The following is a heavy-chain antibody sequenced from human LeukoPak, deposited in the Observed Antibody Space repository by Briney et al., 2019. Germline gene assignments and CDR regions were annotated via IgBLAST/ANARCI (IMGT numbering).Heavy chain of an antibody. CDR2: IYSGGST. D-gene: IGHD6-13*01. CDR3: AREEVAAAGTGYYYYGMDV. V-gene: IGHV3-53*04. CDR1: GFTFSTSG. J-gene: IGHJ6*02. Sequence: QAGGSLRLSCGASGFTFSTSGMSWVRQAPXXXLEWVSVIYSGGSTYYADSVKGRFTISRHNSKNTLYLQMNSLRAEDTAVYYCAREEVAAAGTGYYYYGMDVWGQGTTVTVSS.